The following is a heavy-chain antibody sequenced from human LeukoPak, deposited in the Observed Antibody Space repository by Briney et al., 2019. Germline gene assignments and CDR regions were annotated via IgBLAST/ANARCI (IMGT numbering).Heavy chain of an antibody. D-gene: IGHD1-26*01. V-gene: IGHV3-7*03. CDR3: ARLHSGRYYGDAFDI. CDR2: IKEDGSEK. CDR1: GFTFSNYW. Sequence: GGSLRLSCAASGFTFSNYWMTWVRQAPGKGLEWVANIKEDGSEKYSVDSVRGRFTFSRDNAKNSLYLQMNSLRVEDTAVYYCARLHSGRYYGDAFDIWGQGTTVTVSS. J-gene: IGHJ3*02.